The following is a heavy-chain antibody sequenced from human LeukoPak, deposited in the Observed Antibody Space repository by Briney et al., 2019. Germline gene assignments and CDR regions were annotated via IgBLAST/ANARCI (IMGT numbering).Heavy chain of an antibody. CDR1: GGTFSSDA. D-gene: IGHD6-19*01. CDR2: IIPIFGTA. Sequence: GASVKISCKASGGTFSSDAIRWVRHAPGQGLVWIGEIIPIFGTANYAQKYQGRVTITTDESTSTAYMELSSLRSEDTAVYYCAREGRPLGGYEQWNWFDPWGQGTLVTVSS. J-gene: IGHJ5*02. CDR3: AREGRPLGGYEQWNWFDP. V-gene: IGHV1-69*05.